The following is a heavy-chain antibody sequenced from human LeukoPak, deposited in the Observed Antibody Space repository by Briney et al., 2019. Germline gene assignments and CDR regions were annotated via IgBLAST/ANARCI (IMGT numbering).Heavy chain of an antibody. CDR1: GFTFSNYW. Sequence: GGSLRLSCAASGFTFSNYWMHWVRQAPGKGLVWVSRIVGDGSATIYADSVKGRFTISRDNAKDTLYLQMNSLRADDTAVYYCARDGSLPDYWGQGTLVTVSS. CDR3: ARDGSLPDY. V-gene: IGHV3-74*01. J-gene: IGHJ4*02. CDR2: IVGDGSAT. D-gene: IGHD2-15*01.